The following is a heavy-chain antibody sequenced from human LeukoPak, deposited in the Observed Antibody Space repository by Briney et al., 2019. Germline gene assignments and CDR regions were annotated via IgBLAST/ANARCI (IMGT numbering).Heavy chain of an antibody. CDR1: GYTFTGYY. J-gene: IGHJ3*02. D-gene: IGHD3-10*01. CDR3: ARERVTMVRGVIILDAFDI. CDR2: IIPIFGTA. Sequence: SVKVSCKASGYTFTGYYMHWVRQAPGQGLEWMGGIIPIFGTANYAQKFQGRVTITADESTSTAYMELSSLRSEDTAVYYCARERVTMVRGVIILDAFDIWGQGTMVTVSS. V-gene: IGHV1-69*13.